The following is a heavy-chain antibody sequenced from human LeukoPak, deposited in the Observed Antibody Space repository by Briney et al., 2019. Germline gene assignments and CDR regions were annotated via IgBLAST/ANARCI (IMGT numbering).Heavy chain of an antibody. D-gene: IGHD2/OR15-2a*01. V-gene: IGHV4-59*01. CDR3: ARDSKIFTIDAFDI. CDR2: VDYSGTT. Sequence: SETLSLTCTVSGGSISTYSWSWIRQPPGGGLEWIGYVDYSGTTTYNPSLKSRVIISVDRSNNQFSLKLNSVTAADTAVYYCARDSKIFTIDAFDIWGQGTMITASS. CDR1: GGSISTYS. J-gene: IGHJ3*02.